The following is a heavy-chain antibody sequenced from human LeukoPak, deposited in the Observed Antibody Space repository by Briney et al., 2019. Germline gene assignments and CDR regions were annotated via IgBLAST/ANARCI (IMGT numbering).Heavy chain of an antibody. D-gene: IGHD3-22*01. V-gene: IGHV6-1*01. Sequence: SQTLSLTCAISGVSVSSNSAAWNWIRQSPSRGLEWLGRTYYRSKSYSDYAVSVKSRITINPDASKNQFSLQLNSVTPEDTAVYFCARARYYYAEDAFDIWGQGTMVTVSS. CDR3: ARARYYYAEDAFDI. CDR2: TYYRSKSYS. CDR1: GVSVSSNSAA. J-gene: IGHJ3*02.